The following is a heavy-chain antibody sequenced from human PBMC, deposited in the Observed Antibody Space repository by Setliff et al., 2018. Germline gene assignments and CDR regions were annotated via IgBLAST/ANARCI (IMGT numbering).Heavy chain of an antibody. CDR1: GGSISSRTYY. CDR3: ARTGTYGYFDY. CDR2: IYTSWTT. V-gene: IGHV4-61*09. Sequence: SETLSLTCNVSGGSISSRTYYWSWIRQPAGKGLEWIGHIYTSWTTYSNASLASRLTISVDTAKNQFSLKLTSVTAADTAVYYCARTGTYGYFDYWGQGTRVTVSS. D-gene: IGHD1-1*01. J-gene: IGHJ4*02.